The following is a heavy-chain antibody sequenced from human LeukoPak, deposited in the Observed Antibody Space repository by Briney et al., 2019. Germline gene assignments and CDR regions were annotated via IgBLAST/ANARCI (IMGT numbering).Heavy chain of an antibody. D-gene: IGHD3-3*01. V-gene: IGHV3-7*01. J-gene: IGHJ4*02. CDR2: IKQDGSEK. Sequence: PGGSLRLSCAASGFTFSSYWMSWVRQAPGKGLEWVVNIKQDGSEKYCVDSVKGRFTISRDNAKNSLYLQMNSLRAEDTAVYFCARYDFWSGYYSNFDHWGQGTLVTVSS. CDR3: ARYDFWSGYYSNFDH. CDR1: GFTFSSYW.